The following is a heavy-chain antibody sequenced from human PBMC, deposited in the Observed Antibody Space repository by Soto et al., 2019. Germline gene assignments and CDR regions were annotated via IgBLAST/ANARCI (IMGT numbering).Heavy chain of an antibody. D-gene: IGHD5-18*01. CDR1: GGTFSSYT. J-gene: IGHJ4*02. V-gene: IGHV1-69*02. Sequence: QVQLVQSGAEVKKPGSSVKVSCKASGGTFSSYTISWVRQAPGQRLEWMGRIIPILGIANYAQKFQGRVTITADKATNTAYMELSSLRSEDTAVYYWAGGQEEGSYTAMVTIGYWGQGTLVTVSS. CDR3: AGGQEEGSYTAMVTIGY. CDR2: IIPILGIA.